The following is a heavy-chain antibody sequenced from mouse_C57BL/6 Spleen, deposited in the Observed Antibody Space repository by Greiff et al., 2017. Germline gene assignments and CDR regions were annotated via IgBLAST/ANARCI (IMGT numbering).Heavy chain of an antibody. CDR3: ARAEGTWFAY. J-gene: IGHJ3*01. Sequence: QVQLQQPGAELVKPGASVKMSCKASGYTFTSYWITWVKQRPGQGLAWIGDIYPGSGSTNYNEKFKSKDTLTVDTSSSTAYMQLSSLTSEDSAVYYCARAEGTWFAYWGQGTLVTVSA. CDR2: IYPGSGST. V-gene: IGHV1-55*01. CDR1: GYTFTSYW.